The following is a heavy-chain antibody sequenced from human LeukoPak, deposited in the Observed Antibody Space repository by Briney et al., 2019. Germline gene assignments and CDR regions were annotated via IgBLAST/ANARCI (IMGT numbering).Heavy chain of an antibody. CDR1: GFTFDDYA. Sequence: PGGSLRLSCAASGFTFDDYAMHWVRQAPGKGLEWVSGISWNSGSIGYADSVKGRFTISRDNAKNSLYLQMNSLRAEDTALYYCARDGREVSLDYWGQGTLVTVSS. V-gene: IGHV3-9*01. CDR2: ISWNSGSI. D-gene: IGHD1-26*01. CDR3: ARDGREVSLDY. J-gene: IGHJ4*02.